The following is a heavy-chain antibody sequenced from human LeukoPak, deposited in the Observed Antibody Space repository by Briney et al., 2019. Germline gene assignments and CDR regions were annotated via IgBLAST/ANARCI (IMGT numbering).Heavy chain of an antibody. CDR2: IEQDGTKE. CDR1: GFTITTHW. Sequence: PGGSLRLTCAAPGFTITTHWMTWVRQAPEKGLEWVATIEQDGTKEYYVDSVKGRFTISRDNARNSLYLQMNSLRADDTAVYYCVRDFDDWGQGTLVTVSS. V-gene: IGHV3-7*01. CDR3: VRDFDD. J-gene: IGHJ4*02.